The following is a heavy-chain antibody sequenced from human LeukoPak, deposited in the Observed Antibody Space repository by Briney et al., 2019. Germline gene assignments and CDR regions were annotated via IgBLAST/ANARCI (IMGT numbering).Heavy chain of an antibody. J-gene: IGHJ3*02. CDR1: GGSISSYD. CDR3: ARARYVNSFYAFDI. V-gene: IGHV4-59*01. Sequence: SETLSLTCTVSGGSISSYDWSWIRLPPGKGLEGIGYLSKSGNTNYSPSLKSRVTIFGDTSKNQFFLTLSSVTAADTAMYYCARARYVNSFYAFDIWGQGTLVTVSS. CDR2: LSKSGNT. D-gene: IGHD3-9*01.